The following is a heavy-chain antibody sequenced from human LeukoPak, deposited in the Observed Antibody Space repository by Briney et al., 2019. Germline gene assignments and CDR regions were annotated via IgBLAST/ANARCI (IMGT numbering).Heavy chain of an antibody. CDR2: ISGSGGST. CDR1: GFTFSSYA. CDR3: ARGVFDILTGYGTWYYFDY. J-gene: IGHJ4*02. Sequence: GGSLRLSCAASGFTFSSYAMSWVRQAPGKGLEWVSAISGSGGSTYYADSVKGRFTISRDNSKDTLYLQMGSLRAEDMAVYYCARGVFDILTGYGTWYYFDYWGQGTLVTVSS. V-gene: IGHV3-23*01. D-gene: IGHD3-9*01.